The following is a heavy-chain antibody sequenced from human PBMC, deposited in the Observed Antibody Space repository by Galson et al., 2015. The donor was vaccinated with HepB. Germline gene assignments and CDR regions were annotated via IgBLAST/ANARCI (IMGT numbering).Heavy chain of an antibody. CDR1: GFTFSRYA. Sequence: SLRLSCAAPGFTFSRYAMKWVRQAPGKGLEWVALISYDGSNKDYADSVKGRFTISRDNSKNTVFLQMNSLRAEDTAVYYCARGIMLAYCSDGRCYQTGGLDVWGQGTTVPVSS. CDR3: ARGIMLAYCSDGRCYQTGGLDV. J-gene: IGHJ6*02. V-gene: IGHV3-30-3*01. CDR2: ISYDGSNK. D-gene: IGHD2-15*01.